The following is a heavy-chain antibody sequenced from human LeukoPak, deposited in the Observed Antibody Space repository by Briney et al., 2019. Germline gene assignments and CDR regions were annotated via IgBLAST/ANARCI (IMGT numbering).Heavy chain of an antibody. CDR1: GFTFSSYA. J-gene: IGHJ5*02. Sequence: PGGSLRLSCAASGFTFSSYAMSWVRQAPGKGLDWVSAISGSGGSTYYADSVKGRFTISRDNSKNTLYLQMNSLRAEDTAVYYCAKDGAVDTAMVWFDPWGQGTLVTVSS. CDR2: ISGSGGST. D-gene: IGHD5-18*01. V-gene: IGHV3-23*01. CDR3: AKDGAVDTAMVWFDP.